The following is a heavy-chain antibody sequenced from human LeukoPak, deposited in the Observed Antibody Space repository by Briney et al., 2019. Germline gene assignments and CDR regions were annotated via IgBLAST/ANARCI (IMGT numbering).Heavy chain of an antibody. Sequence: PSETLSLTCTVSGGSFRSYYWTWIRQPPGKGLEWIAYIYYSGSTNYNPSLKRRVTIPLDTSQNRFSLKLSSVTAADTAVYYCARAHSYSGFAEADFWGQGTLVTVSS. J-gene: IGHJ4*02. V-gene: IGHV4-59*01. CDR1: GGSFRSYY. CDR3: ARAHSYSGFAEADF. CDR2: IYYSGST. D-gene: IGHD5-12*01.